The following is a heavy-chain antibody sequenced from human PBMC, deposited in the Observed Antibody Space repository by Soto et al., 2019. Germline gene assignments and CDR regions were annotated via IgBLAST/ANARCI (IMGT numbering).Heavy chain of an antibody. CDR2: IWYDGSNK. CDR1: GFTFSSYG. D-gene: IGHD3-3*01. J-gene: IGHJ5*02. Sequence: PGGSLRLSCAASGFTFSSYGMHWVRQAPGKGLEWVAVIWYDGSNKYYADSVKGRFTISRDNSKNTLYLQMNSLRAEDTAVYYCARGLYDFWSATDPWGQGTLVTVSS. V-gene: IGHV3-33*01. CDR3: ARGLYDFWSATDP.